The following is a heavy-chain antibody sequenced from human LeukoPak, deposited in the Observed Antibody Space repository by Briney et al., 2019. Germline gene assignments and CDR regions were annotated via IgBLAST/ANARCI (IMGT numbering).Heavy chain of an antibody. Sequence: GGSLRLSCAASEFTYSAYAMSWVRHTPGKGLEWVSTISGDGRSTFCADSVKGRFTISRDDSKTTLFLQMNSLRAEDTAIYYCARRYGGWGAFDIWGQGTVVTVSS. CDR1: EFTYSAYA. J-gene: IGHJ3*02. V-gene: IGHV3-23*01. CDR3: ARRYGGWGAFDI. D-gene: IGHD4-23*01. CDR2: ISGDGRST.